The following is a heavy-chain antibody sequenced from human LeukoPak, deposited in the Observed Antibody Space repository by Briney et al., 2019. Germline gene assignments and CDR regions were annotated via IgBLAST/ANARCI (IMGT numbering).Heavy chain of an antibody. CDR1: GGSISSYY. CDR3: VRSSSSWYYFDY. Sequence: PSETLSLTCTVSGGSISSYYWSWIRQPPGKGLEWIGSIYYSGSTYYNPSLKSRVTISVDTSKNQFSLKLSSVTAADTAVYYCVRSSSSWYYFDYWGQGTLVTVSS. CDR2: IYYSGST. D-gene: IGHD6-13*01. J-gene: IGHJ4*02. V-gene: IGHV4-59*05.